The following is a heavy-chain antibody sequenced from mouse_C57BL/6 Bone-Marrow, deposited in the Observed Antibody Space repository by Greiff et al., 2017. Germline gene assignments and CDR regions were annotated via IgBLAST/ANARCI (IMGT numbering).Heavy chain of an antibody. D-gene: IGHD2-3*01. Sequence: EVQLQQSGPELVKPGASVKISCKASGYTFTDYYMNWVKQSHGKSLEWIGDINPNNGGTSYNQKFKGKATLTVDKSSSTAYMELRSLTSEDSAVYYCARRGWLPILFYAMDYWGQGTSVTVSS. CDR2: INPNNGGT. CDR1: GYTFTDYY. V-gene: IGHV1-26*01. J-gene: IGHJ4*01. CDR3: ARRGWLPILFYAMDY.